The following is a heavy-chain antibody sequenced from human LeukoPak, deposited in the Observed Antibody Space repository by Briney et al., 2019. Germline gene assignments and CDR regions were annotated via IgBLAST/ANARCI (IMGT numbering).Heavy chain of an antibody. CDR1: GFTFSSYA. CDR2: ISGSGGST. D-gene: IGHD3-10*01. V-gene: IGHV3-23*01. CDR3: AKDTDYYGSGSYSDP. Sequence: PGGSLRLSCAASGFTFSSYAMSWVRQAPGKGLEWVSAISGSGGSTYYADSVKGRFTISRDNSKNTLYPQMNSLRAKDTAVYYCAKDTDYYGSGSYSDPWGQGTLVTVSS. J-gene: IGHJ5*02.